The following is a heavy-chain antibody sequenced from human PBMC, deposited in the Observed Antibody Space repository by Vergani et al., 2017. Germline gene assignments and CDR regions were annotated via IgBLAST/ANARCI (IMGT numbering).Heavy chain of an antibody. CDR3: ARHSTVEWLVKLGWIVP. J-gene: IGHJ5*02. CDR1: GASIRSSNYY. V-gene: IGHV4-39*01. CDR2: IYYSGST. Sequence: QLQLQESGPGLVKPSATLSLTCSVSGASIRSSNYYWGWIRQPPGKGLEWIASIYYSGSTYYNPSLKSRVTISVDTSKNQFFLKLSSVTAADTAVYFCARHSTVEWLVKLGWIVPWGQGIRVTVSS. D-gene: IGHD6-19*01.